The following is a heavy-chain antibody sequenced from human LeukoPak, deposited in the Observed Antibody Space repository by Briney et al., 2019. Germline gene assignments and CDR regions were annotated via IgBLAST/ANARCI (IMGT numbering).Heavy chain of an antibody. D-gene: IGHD2-2*02. CDR1: RFTFSSYW. CDR2: IKQDGSEK. Sequence: GGSLRLSCAASRFTFSSYWMSWVRQAPGKGLEWVANIKQDGSEKYYLDSVKGRFTISRDNAKNSLYLQMNSLRAEDTAVYYCARARYCSSTTCYTSLYYMDVWGKGTTVTVSS. V-gene: IGHV3-7*01. J-gene: IGHJ6*03. CDR3: ARARYCSSTTCYTSLYYMDV.